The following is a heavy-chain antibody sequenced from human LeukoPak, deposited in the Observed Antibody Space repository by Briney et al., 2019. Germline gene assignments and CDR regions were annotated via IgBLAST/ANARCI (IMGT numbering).Heavy chain of an antibody. D-gene: IGHD6-19*01. J-gene: IGHJ6*03. CDR3: ARDHDIAVARYYYYYYMDV. CDR1: GFTFSDYY. CDR2: ISSSGSTI. V-gene: IGHV3-11*01. Sequence: GGSLRLSCAASGFTFSDYYMSWIRQAPGKGLEWVSYISSSGSTIYYADSVKGRFTISRDNAKNSLYLQMNSLRAEDTAVYYCARDHDIAVARYYYYYYMDVWGKGTTVTVSS.